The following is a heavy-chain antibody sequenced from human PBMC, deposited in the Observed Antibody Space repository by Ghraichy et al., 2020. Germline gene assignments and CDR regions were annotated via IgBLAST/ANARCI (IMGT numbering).Heavy chain of an antibody. Sequence: LSLTCAASGFSFSTYAMNWVRQAPGKGLEWVSVISGGGDNIYYTDSVKGRFTVSRDNSKNMLYLQMNSLRAEDTAVYYCARDAGDSDYYVQLDHWGQGTLVTVSS. CDR3: ARDAGDSDYYVQLDH. D-gene: IGHD3-22*01. J-gene: IGHJ4*02. V-gene: IGHV3-23*01. CDR1: GFSFSTYA. CDR2: ISGGGDNI.